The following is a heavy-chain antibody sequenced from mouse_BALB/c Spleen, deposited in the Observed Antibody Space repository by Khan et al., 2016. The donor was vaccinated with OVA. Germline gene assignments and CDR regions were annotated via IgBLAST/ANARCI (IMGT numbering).Heavy chain of an antibody. CDR1: GFTFSSYA. CDR3: TRLVDY. J-gene: IGHJ4*01. CDR2: INSSGST. Sequence: EVELVESGGGLVKPGGSLKLSCAASGFTFSSYAVSWIRQTPEKRLEWVASINSSGSTYYPDSVKGRFTISRDDTRNILYLQMSSLRFEDTAMYYCTRLVDYWGQGTSVTVSS. V-gene: IGHV5-6-5*01.